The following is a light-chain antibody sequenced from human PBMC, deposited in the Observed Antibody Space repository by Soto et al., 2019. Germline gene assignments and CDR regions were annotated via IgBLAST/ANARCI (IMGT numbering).Light chain of an antibody. CDR3: QQRYNWPRT. Sequence: ENVLTQSPATLSLSPGERATLSCRASQSVSSYLAWYQQKPGQAPRLLIYDASDRASGIPARFSGSGSGTDFTLTISSLEPEDFAVYYCQQRYNWPRTFGGGTKVDIK. CDR1: QSVSSY. CDR2: DAS. J-gene: IGKJ4*01. V-gene: IGKV3-11*01.